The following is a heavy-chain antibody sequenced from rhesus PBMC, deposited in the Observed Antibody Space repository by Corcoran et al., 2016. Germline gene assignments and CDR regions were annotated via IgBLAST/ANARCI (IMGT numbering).Heavy chain of an antibody. J-gene: IGHJ4*01. CDR1: GGASSRNW. V-gene: IGHV4-57*01. D-gene: IGHD2-8*01. Sequence: QLQLQESGTGLGKPSETLSLTCAVSGGASSRNWWSWIRKPPGKRLACVGRISGSGRSNSHNTSRKSRCTSSTATAKNQLSLKLISLAAAVTALYYCARGLLGYCSGAVCLHVDFGGQGVLVTVSS. CDR3: ARGLLGYCSGAVCLHVDF. CDR2: ISGSGRSN.